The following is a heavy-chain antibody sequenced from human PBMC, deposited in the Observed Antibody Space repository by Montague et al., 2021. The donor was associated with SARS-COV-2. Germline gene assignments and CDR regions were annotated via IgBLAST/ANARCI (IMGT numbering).Heavy chain of an antibody. Sequence: SETLSLTCAVYGGSFSDYYWSWIRQPPGKGLEWIGEINHRGTSNYNPSLKSRVSISVDTSKNQFSLYLSSVTAAETAVYYCARGRQHFNMIVVVMTGGEYYFDYWGQGTLVTVSS. CDR2: INHRGTS. D-gene: IGHD3-22*01. V-gene: IGHV4-34*01. CDR1: GGSFSDYY. CDR3: ARGRQHFNMIVVVMTGGEYYFDY. J-gene: IGHJ4*02.